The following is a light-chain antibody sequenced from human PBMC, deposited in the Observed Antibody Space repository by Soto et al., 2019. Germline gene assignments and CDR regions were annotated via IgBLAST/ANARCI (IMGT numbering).Light chain of an antibody. CDR3: HQRQSSPRT. CDR1: QYVGTR. CDR2: YTS. J-gene: IGKJ1*01. Sequence: EIVLTQSPATLSSSPGETATLSCRASQYVGTRLSWYQHKPGQAPRLLIYYTSNRATGIPARFSGSGSGTDFTLTISSLAPEDFAIYYCHQRQSSPRTFGQGTKVEIK. V-gene: IGKV3-11*01.